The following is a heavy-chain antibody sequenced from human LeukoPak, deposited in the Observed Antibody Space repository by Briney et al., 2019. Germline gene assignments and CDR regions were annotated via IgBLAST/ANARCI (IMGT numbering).Heavy chain of an antibody. V-gene: IGHV1-2*02. D-gene: IGHD1-26*01. J-gene: IGHJ6*03. CDR1: GYTFTGYY. Sequence: ASVKVSCKASGYTFTGYYMHWVRQAPGQGLEWMGWINPNSGGTNYAQKFQGRVTMTRDTSISTAYMELSRLRSDDTAVYYCARVFRGSFYYYYYMDVWGKGTTVTVSS. CDR3: ARVFRGSFYYYYYMDV. CDR2: INPNSGGT.